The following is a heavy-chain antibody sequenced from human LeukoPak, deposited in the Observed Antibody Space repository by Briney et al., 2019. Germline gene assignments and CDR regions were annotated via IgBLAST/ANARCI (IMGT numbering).Heavy chain of an antibody. CDR3: ASGFLGGYDSNFDY. CDR1: GYTFTNYG. CDR2: ISAYNGNT. D-gene: IGHD5-12*01. J-gene: IGHJ4*02. V-gene: IGHV1-18*01. Sequence: GASVKVSCKASGYTFTNYGISWVRQAPGQGLEWMGWISAYNGNTNYTQKLQGRVTMTTDTSTSTAYMELRSLRSDDTAVYYCASGFLGGYDSNFDYWGQGTLVTVSS.